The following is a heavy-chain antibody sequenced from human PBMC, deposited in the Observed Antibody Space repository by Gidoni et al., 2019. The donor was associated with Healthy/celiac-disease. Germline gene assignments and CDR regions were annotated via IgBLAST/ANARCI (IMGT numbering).Heavy chain of an antibody. CDR2: ISYDGSNK. D-gene: IGHD4-17*01. J-gene: IGHJ5*02. CDR3: ASLTTVTTRWFDP. CDR1: GFTFSSYA. V-gene: IGHV3-30-3*01. Sequence: QVQLVESGGGVVQPGRSLRLSCAASGFTFSSYAMHWVRQAPGKGLEGVAVISYDGSNKYYADSVKGRFTISRDNSKNTLYLQMNSLRAEDTAVYYCASLTTVTTRWFDPWGQGTLVTVSS.